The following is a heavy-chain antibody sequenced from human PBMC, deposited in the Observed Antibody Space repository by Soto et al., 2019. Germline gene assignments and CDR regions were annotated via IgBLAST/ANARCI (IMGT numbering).Heavy chain of an antibody. Sequence: GGSLRLSCAASGFTFSSYAMSWVRQAPGKGLEWVSAISGSGGSTYYADSVKGRFTISRDNSKNTLYLQMNSLRAEDTAVYYCAKWTPHCSSTSCYAGFDYWGQGTLVTVSS. CDR1: GFTFSSYA. V-gene: IGHV3-23*01. CDR3: AKWTPHCSSTSCYAGFDY. J-gene: IGHJ4*02. D-gene: IGHD2-2*01. CDR2: ISGSGGST.